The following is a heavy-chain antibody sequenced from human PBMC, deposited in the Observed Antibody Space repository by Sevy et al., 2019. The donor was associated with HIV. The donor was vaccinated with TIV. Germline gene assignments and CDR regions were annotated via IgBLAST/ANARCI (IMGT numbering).Heavy chain of an antibody. Sequence: GGSLRLSCAASGFTFSTYGIHWVRQAPGKGLEWVAVIGSNGRRKYYVDSVKGRFTISRDDSKNTVYLQMSSLGAEDTAVYYCARGGDFNDRSAKRDFDYWGQGTLVTVSS. CDR2: IGSNGRRK. CDR1: GFTFSTYG. V-gene: IGHV3-33*01. CDR3: ARGGDFNDRSAKRDFDY. D-gene: IGHD3-22*01. J-gene: IGHJ4*02.